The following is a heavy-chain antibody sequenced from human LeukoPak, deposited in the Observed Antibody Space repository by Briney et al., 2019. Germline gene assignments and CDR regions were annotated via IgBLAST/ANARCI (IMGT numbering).Heavy chain of an antibody. V-gene: IGHV4-61*02. J-gene: IGHJ4*02. Sequence: SETLSLTCTVSGGSTSSGSYYWSWIRQPAGKGLEWIGRIYTSGSTNYNPSLKSRVTISVDTSKNQFSLKLSSVTAADTAVYYCARDSGYRYGPDFDYCGQGTLVTVSS. D-gene: IGHD5-18*01. CDR2: IYTSGST. CDR1: GGSTSSGSYY. CDR3: ARDSGYRYGPDFDY.